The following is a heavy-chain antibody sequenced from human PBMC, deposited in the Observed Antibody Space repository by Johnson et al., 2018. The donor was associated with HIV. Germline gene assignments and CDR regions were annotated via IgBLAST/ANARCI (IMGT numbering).Heavy chain of an antibody. CDR2: IKTDGSEK. CDR3: VRHGDWNFDI. Sequence: VQLVESGGGVVQPGRSLRLSCAASGFTFSSYAMHWVRQAPGKGLEWVATIKTDGSEKYYVDSVKGRFTMSRDNAKNSLYLQMNSLRADDTALYYCVRHGDWNFDIWGQGTVVTVSS. D-gene: IGHD1-1*01. J-gene: IGHJ3*02. V-gene: IGHV3-7*03. CDR1: GFTFSSYA.